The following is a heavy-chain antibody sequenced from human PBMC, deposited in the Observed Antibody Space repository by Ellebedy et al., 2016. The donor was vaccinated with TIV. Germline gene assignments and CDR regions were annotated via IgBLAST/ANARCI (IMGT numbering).Heavy chain of an antibody. D-gene: IGHD2-15*01. V-gene: IGHV5-10-1*01. J-gene: IGHJ5*02. CDR2: IYPRDSYS. CDR1: GYSFDSYW. Sequence: GESLKISCKGSGYSFDSYWIDWVRQMPGKGLEWVGRIYPRDSYSHYSPSFQGRITISVDTSMSTAYLQWSSLKASDTAMYYCARRSHGSWHWYYDLWGQGNLVTVSS. CDR3: ARRSHGSWHWYYDL.